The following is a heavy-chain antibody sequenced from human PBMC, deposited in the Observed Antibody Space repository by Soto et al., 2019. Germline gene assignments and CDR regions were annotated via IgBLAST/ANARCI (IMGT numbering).Heavy chain of an antibody. V-gene: IGHV3-33*01. J-gene: IGHJ4*02. CDR3: ARDSRLLRYEVITPDY. CDR2: IWYDGSNK. CDR1: GFTFSSYG. Sequence: QVQLVESGGGVVQPGRSLRLSCAASGFTFSSYGMHWVRQAPGKGLEWVAVIWYDGSNKYYADSVKGRFTISRDNSKNTLYLQMNSLRAEDTAVYYCARDSRLLRYEVITPDYWGQGTLVTVSS. D-gene: IGHD2-21*01.